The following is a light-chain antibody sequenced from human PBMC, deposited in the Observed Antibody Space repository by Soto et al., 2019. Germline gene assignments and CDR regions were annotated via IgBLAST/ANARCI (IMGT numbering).Light chain of an antibody. J-gene: IGLJ1*01. V-gene: IGLV2-14*01. Sequence: HSPLTQPASLSGSPGQSITFSCTGTISDIGVYNYVSWYQQHPGKAPKPMIYEVNNRPSGVSNRFSGSKSGNTASLTISGLQAEDEADYYCSSYTTSNTYVYGTWTKVTVL. CDR2: EVN. CDR3: SSYTTSNTYV. CDR1: ISDIGVYNY.